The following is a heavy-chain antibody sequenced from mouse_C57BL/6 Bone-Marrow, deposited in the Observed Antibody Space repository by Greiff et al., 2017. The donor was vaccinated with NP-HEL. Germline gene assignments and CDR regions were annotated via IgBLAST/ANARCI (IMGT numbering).Heavy chain of an antibody. CDR3: ARWEIYYYAMDY. CDR1: GYTFTSYW. CDR2: IYPGSGST. V-gene: IGHV1-55*01. D-gene: IGHD4-1*01. Sequence: QVQLQQPGAELVKPGASVKMSCKASGYTFTSYWITWVKQRPGQGLEWIGDIYPGSGSTYYNEKFKSKATLTIDTSSSTAYMQLSSLTSEDSAVYYCARWEIYYYAMDYWGQGTSVTVSS. J-gene: IGHJ4*01.